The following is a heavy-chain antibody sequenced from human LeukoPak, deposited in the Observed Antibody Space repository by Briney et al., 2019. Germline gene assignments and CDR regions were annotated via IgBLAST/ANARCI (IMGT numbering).Heavy chain of an antibody. V-gene: IGHV3-7*05. J-gene: IGHJ4*02. CDR2: IKEDGSEE. CDR3: AKTHNWNDDYFDY. Sequence: GGSLRLSCAASGFTFSSYWMSWVRQAPGIGLQWVAKIKEDGSEEDYVDSVKGRFTTSRDNAKNSLYLQMNSLRAEDTAVYYCAKTHNWNDDYFDYWGQGTLVTVSS. CDR1: GFTFSSYW. D-gene: IGHD1-1*01.